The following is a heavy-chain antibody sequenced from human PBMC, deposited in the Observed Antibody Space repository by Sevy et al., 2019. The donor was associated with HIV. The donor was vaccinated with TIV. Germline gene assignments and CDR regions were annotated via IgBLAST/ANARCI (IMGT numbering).Heavy chain of an antibody. CDR3: ARDRRYCSSTSCYRGSYYYYGMDV. CDR2: TWYDGSNK. Sequence: GGSLRLSCAASGFTFSSYGMHWVRRAPGKGLEWVADTWYDGSNKDYADSVKGRFTISRDNSKNTLYLQMNSLRAEDTDVYYCARDRRYCSSTSCYRGSYYYYGMDVWGQGTTVTVSS. J-gene: IGHJ6*02. V-gene: IGHV3-33*01. CDR1: GFTFSSYG. D-gene: IGHD2-2*02.